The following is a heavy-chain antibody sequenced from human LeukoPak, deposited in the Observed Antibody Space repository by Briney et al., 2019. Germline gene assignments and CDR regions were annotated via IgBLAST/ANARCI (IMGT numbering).Heavy chain of an antibody. D-gene: IGHD3-9*01. CDR1: GFTFSSYS. CDR2: ISSISSYI. J-gene: IGHJ4*02. Sequence: PGGSLRLSCAASGFTFSSYSMNWVRQARGRGLEWVSSISSISSYIYYADSPKGRFTISRDNAKNSLYLQMNSLRAEDTAVYYCARDDDILTGYKYYFDYWGQGTLVTVSS. V-gene: IGHV3-21*01. CDR3: ARDDDILTGYKYYFDY.